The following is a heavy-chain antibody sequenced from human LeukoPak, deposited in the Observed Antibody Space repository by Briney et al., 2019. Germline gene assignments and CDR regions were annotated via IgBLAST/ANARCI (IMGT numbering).Heavy chain of an antibody. Sequence: SETLSLTCTVSGGYISSYYWSWIRQPPGKGLEWIGYIYYSGSTNYNPSLKSRVTISVDTSKNQFSLKLSSVTAADTAVYYCARDTYYYYDSSGASRWFDPWGQGTLVTVSS. CDR3: ARDTYYYYDSSGASRWFDP. V-gene: IGHV4-59*01. CDR1: GGYISSYY. D-gene: IGHD3-22*01. J-gene: IGHJ5*02. CDR2: IYYSGST.